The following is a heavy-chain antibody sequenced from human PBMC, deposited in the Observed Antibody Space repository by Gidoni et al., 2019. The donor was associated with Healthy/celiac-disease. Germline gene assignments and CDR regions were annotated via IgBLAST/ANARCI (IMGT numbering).Heavy chain of an antibody. D-gene: IGHD2-15*01. CDR3: AHPHFFSGQIDYFDY. CDR1: GFSLSTRGVG. Sequence: QITLKESGPTLVKPTQTLPLTCTFSGFSLSTRGVGVGWIRQPPGKALEWLALIYWNDDKRYSPSLKSRLTITKDTSKNQVVLTMTNMDPVDTATYYCAHPHFFSGQIDYFDYWGQGTLVTVSS. V-gene: IGHV2-5*01. CDR2: IYWNDDK. J-gene: IGHJ4*02.